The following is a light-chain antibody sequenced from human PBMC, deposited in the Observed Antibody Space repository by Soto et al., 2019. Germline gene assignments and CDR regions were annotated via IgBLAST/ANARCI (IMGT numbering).Light chain of an antibody. V-gene: IGKV3-15*01. Sequence: EMVMTQSPATLSVSPGERATLSCRASQSVSSNLAWYQQKPGQAPRLLIYGASTRATGIPARFSGSGSGTEFTLTISSLQSEDFAVYYCKQYNNLPLTSGQGTRLEIK. CDR1: QSVSSN. CDR2: GAS. CDR3: KQYNNLPLT. J-gene: IGKJ5*01.